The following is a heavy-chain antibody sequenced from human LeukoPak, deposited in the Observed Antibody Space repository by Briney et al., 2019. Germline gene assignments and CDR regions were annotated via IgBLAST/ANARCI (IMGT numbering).Heavy chain of an antibody. V-gene: IGHV3-74*01. D-gene: IGHD1-26*01. CDR1: GFTFSSYW. Sequence: PGGSLRLSCAASGFTFSSYWMHWVRQAPGKGLVWVSRINSDGSSTSYADSVKGRFTISRDNAKNTLYLQMNSLRAEDTAVYYCARESSVGAHKAFDYWGQGILVTVSS. CDR2: INSDGSST. CDR3: ARESSVGAHKAFDY. J-gene: IGHJ4*02.